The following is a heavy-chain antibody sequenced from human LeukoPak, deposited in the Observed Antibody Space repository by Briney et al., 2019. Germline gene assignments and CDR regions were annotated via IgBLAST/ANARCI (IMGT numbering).Heavy chain of an antibody. Sequence: PSETLSLTCTMSGGSISNYYWSWIRQPAGKGLEWLGRVYTTGSTYYNPSVRGRVTMSFDTSSNQFHLRLSSVTAADTAVYYCARGLYTSGWYPPDYWGQGTLVTVSS. V-gene: IGHV4-4*07. D-gene: IGHD6-19*01. J-gene: IGHJ4*02. CDR1: GGSISNYY. CDR3: ARGLYTSGWYPPDY. CDR2: VYTTGST.